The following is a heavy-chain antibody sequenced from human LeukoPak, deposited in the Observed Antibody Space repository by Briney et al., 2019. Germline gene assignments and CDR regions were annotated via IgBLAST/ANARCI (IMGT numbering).Heavy chain of an antibody. CDR2: IYYSGST. Sequence: SETLSLTCTVSGGSISSSSYYWGWIRQPPGKGLEWIGSIYYSGSTYYNPSLKSRVTISVDTSKNQFSLKLSSVTAADTAVYYCARAEVDTWYYDFWSGYYSRQGAFDIWGQGTMVTVSS. CDR1: GGSISSSSYY. J-gene: IGHJ3*02. CDR3: ARAEVDTWYYDFWSGYYSRQGAFDI. D-gene: IGHD3-3*01. V-gene: IGHV4-39*07.